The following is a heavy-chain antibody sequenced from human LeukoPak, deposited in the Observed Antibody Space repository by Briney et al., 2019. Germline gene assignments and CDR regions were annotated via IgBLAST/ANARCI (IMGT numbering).Heavy chain of an antibody. D-gene: IGHD4-11*01. CDR1: GGSISSYY. Sequence: SETLSLTCTVSGGSISSYYWSWIRQPPGKGLEWIGRIYTSGSTNYNPSLKSRVTMSVDTSKNQFSLKLSSVTAADTAVYYCSILDYSNYFDYWGQGTLVTVSS. J-gene: IGHJ4*02. V-gene: IGHV4-4*07. CDR2: IYTSGST. CDR3: SILDYSNYFDY.